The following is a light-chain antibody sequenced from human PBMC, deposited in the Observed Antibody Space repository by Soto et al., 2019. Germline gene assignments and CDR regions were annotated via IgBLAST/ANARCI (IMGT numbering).Light chain of an antibody. CDR1: RDISNH. V-gene: IGKV1-33*01. CDR3: QQYDDLPYT. CDR2: DAS. Sequence: DIVMTQSPSSLSASVGDRVTITCQASRDISNHLNWYQQKPGKAPKLLIYDASNLETGVPSRFSGSGSGTDFTFTISSLQPEDIATFYCQQYDDLPYTFGQGTNLEIK. J-gene: IGKJ2*01.